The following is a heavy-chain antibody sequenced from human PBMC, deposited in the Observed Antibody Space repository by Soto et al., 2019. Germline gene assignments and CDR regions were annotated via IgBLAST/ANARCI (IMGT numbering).Heavy chain of an antibody. J-gene: IGHJ4*02. D-gene: IGHD3-22*01. V-gene: IGHV3-30-3*01. CDR1: RFTFSSYA. CDR3: ASEDYYDSRGSPQGY. Sequence: QVQLVESGGGVVQPGRSLRLSCAASRFTFSSYAMHWVRQAPGKGLEWVAVISYDGSNKYYADSVKGRFTISRDNSKNTLYLQMNSLRAEDTAVYYCASEDYYDSRGSPQGYWGQGTLVTVSS. CDR2: ISYDGSNK.